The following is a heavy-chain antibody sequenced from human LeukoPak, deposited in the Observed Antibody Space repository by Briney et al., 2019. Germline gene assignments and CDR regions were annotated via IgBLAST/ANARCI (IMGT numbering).Heavy chain of an antibody. D-gene: IGHD2-2*02. J-gene: IGHJ4*02. V-gene: IGHV3-49*04. CDR1: GFAFSSYN. Sequence: GGSLRLSCAASGFAFSSYNMKWVRQAPGKGLEWVGFIRSKAYGGTTEYAASVKGRSTISRDDSKSIAYLQMNSLKTEDTAVYYCTSCSSISCYTFDFDYWGQGTLVTVSS. CDR3: TSCSSISCYTFDFDY. CDR2: IRSKAYGGTT.